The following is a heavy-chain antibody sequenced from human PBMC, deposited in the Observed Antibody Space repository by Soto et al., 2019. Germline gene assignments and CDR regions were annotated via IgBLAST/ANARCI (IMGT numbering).Heavy chain of an antibody. D-gene: IGHD3-9*01. J-gene: IGHJ4*02. V-gene: IGHV3-30-3*01. CDR3: ARDRNVLRYFDWLFDY. CDR1: GFTFSSYA. Sequence: GGSLRLSCAASGFTFSSYAMHWVRQAPGKGLEWVAVISYDGSNKYYADSVKGRFTISRDNSKNTLYLQMNSLRAEDTAVYYCARDRNVLRYFDWLFDYWGQGTLVTVSS. CDR2: ISYDGSNK.